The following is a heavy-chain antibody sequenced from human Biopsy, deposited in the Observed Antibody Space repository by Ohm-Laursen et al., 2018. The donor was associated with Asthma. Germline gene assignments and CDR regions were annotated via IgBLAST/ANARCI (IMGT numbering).Heavy chain of an antibody. V-gene: IGHV1-18*01. J-gene: IGHJ6*02. CDR2: ISVYNGNT. Sequence: VASVKVSCKTSGYTFNSAGITWGRQAPGQGLEWMGWISVYNGNTKVAQKLQDRVTMITDTSTSTAYMELRSLRSDDTAVYFCARAVDYSHYYGIDVWGQGTTVTVS. CDR3: ARAVDYSHYYGIDV. D-gene: IGHD3-10*01. CDR1: GYTFNSAG.